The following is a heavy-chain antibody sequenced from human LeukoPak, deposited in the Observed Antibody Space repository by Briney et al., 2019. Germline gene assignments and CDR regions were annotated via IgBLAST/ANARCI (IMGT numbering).Heavy chain of an antibody. D-gene: IGHD3-9*01. J-gene: IGHJ5*02. CDR2: INPSGGST. CDR1: GYTFTIYY. CDR3: ARGHYDILTGPNNWFDP. Sequence: GASVTVSCKASGYTFTIYYMHWVRQTPGQGLEWMGIINPSGGSTSYAQKFQGRVTMTRDTSTSTVYMELSSLRSEDTAVYYCARGHYDILTGPNNWFDPWGQGTLVTVSS. V-gene: IGHV1-46*01.